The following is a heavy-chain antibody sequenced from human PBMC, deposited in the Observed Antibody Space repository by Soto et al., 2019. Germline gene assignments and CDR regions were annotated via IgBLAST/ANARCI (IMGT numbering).Heavy chain of an antibody. D-gene: IGHD5-12*01. CDR3: ARADGYNYWPAWY. CDR1: GGTFSSYA. J-gene: IGHJ4*02. V-gene: IGHV1-69*06. Sequence: QVQLVQSGAEVKKPGSSVKVSCKASGGTFSSYAISWVRQAPGQGLEWMGGIIPIFGTPTYAQKFQGRVTITADKSTSTAYMELSSLTSEDTSLFYCARADGYNYWPAWYWGQGTLVTVS. CDR2: IIPIFGTP.